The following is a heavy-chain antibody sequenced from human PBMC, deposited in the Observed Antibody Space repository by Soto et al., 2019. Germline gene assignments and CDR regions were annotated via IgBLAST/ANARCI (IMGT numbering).Heavy chain of an antibody. V-gene: IGHV3-74*01. J-gene: IGHJ6*02. D-gene: IGHD6-13*01. CDR1: GFTVSIYW. CDR3: ARSLAAPNEHYYYYYGMDV. CDR2: INSDGSRT. Sequence: AGSMRLSCAASGFTVSIYWVHWVRQAPGKGLVWVSRINSDGSRTSYADSVKGRFTISRDNAKNTLYLQMNSLRVEYTAVYYCARSLAAPNEHYYYYYGMDVWGQGTTVTVSS.